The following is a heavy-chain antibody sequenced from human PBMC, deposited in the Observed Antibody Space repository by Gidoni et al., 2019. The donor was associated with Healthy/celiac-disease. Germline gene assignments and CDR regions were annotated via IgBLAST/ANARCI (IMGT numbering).Heavy chain of an antibody. Sequence: QVQLQQWGAGLLKPSETLSLTCAVYGGSFSGYYWSWIRQPPGKGLEWIGEINHSGSTNYNPSRKSRVTISVDTSKNQFSLKLSSVTAADTAVYYCARGVMYYYGSGMGFWFDPWGQGTLVTVSS. D-gene: IGHD3-10*01. CDR2: INHSGST. V-gene: IGHV4-34*01. CDR3: ARGVMYYYGSGMGFWFDP. CDR1: GGSFSGYY. J-gene: IGHJ5*02.